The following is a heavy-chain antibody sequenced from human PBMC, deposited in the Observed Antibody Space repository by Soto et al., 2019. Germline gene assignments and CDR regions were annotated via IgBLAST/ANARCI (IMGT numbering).Heavy chain of an antibody. V-gene: IGHV3-23*01. Sequence: EVQVLESGGGLVQPGGSLRLSCVASGFTFSNYAMNWVRQAPGKGLEWVSSISGSGGSAYYVDSVKGRFTISRDSSKNKMYLQMNSLRPEDTVVYYCAKGNYYDYWSGYYGGDYYYYGMDVWGQGTTVTVSS. CDR3: AKGNYYDYWSGYYGGDYYYYGMDV. CDR1: GFTFSNYA. CDR2: ISGSGGSA. D-gene: IGHD3-3*01. J-gene: IGHJ6*02.